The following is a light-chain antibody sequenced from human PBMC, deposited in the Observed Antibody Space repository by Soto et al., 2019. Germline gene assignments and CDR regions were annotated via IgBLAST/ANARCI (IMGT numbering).Light chain of an antibody. CDR1: SSDVGGYNY. J-gene: IGLJ1*01. CDR2: EVS. Sequence: QSALTQPPSASGSFGQSVTISCTGTSSDVGGYNYVSWYQQHPGKAPKLMIYEVSERPSGVPDRFSGSKSGNTASLTVSGLQADDEADYYCSSYSGTYYHYVFGTGTKV. V-gene: IGLV2-8*01. CDR3: SSYSGTYYHYV.